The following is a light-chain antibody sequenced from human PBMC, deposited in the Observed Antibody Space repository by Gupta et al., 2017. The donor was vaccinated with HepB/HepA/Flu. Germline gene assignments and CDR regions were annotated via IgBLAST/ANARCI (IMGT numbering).Light chain of an antibody. CDR2: PAS. CDR3: QQADTFPWT. J-gene: IGKJ1*01. V-gene: IGKV1-12*01. Sequence: DIQMTQSPSSVSAFLGDTVTITCRASQDVSNWLAWYQQKPGKAPNLLIFPASRLQSGVPSRFSGSGYGTDFTLIISSLQPEDFATYYCQQADTFPWTFGQGTKVEI. CDR1: QDVSNW.